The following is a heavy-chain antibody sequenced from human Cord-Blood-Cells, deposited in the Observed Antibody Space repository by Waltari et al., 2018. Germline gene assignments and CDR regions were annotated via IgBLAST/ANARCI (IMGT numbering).Heavy chain of an antibody. J-gene: IGHJ4*02. D-gene: IGHD6-13*01. CDR1: GFSLSTSGMR. CDR3: ARTNPYSSSWYYFDY. V-gene: IGHV2-70*04. CDR2: IDWDDDK. Sequence: QVTLKESGPALVKPTQTLTLTCTFSGFSLSTSGMRVRWLRQPPGKALEWLARIDWDDDKFYSTSLKTRLTISKDTSKNQVVLTMTNMDPVDTATYYCARTNPYSSSWYYFDYWGQGTLVTVSS.